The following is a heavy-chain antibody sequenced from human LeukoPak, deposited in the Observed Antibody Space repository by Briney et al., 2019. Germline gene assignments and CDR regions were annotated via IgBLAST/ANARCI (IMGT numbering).Heavy chain of an antibody. V-gene: IGHV4-59*01. Sequence: SETLSLTCVVSGGSISNYYCSWIRQPPGKGLEWLGYIHYSGYTNYNPSLKSRVTISVDTSKNQFSLNLSSVTAADTAVYYCARHWGSDWYFDLWGRGTLVTVSS. J-gene: IGHJ2*01. CDR2: IHYSGYT. CDR1: GGSISNYY. D-gene: IGHD7-27*01. CDR3: ARHWGSDWYFDL.